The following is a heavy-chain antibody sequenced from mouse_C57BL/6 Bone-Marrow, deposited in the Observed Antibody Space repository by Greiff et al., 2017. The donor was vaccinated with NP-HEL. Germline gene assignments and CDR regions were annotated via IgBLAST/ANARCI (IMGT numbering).Heavy chain of an antibody. D-gene: IGHD1-1*01. CDR2: IDPSDSYT. Sequence: QVQLQQPGAELVMPGASVKLSCKASGYTFTSYWMHWVKQRPGQGLEWIGEIDPSDSYTNYNQKFKGKSTLTVDKSSSTAYMQLSSLTSEDSAVYYCARGVTTVVAYGDYAMDYWGQGTSVTVSS. J-gene: IGHJ4*01. CDR3: ARGVTTVVAYGDYAMDY. V-gene: IGHV1-69*01. CDR1: GYTFTSYW.